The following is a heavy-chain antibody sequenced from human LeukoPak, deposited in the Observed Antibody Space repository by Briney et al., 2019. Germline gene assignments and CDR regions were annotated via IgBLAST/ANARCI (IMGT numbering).Heavy chain of an antibody. Sequence: GGSLRLSCAASGFTVSSNYMSWVRQAPGKGLEWVSVIYSGGSTYYADSVKGRFTISRDNSKNTLYLQMNSLRAEDTAVYYCAKPVQLWLRSAFDIWGQGTMVTVSS. D-gene: IGHD5-18*01. J-gene: IGHJ3*02. CDR3: AKPVQLWLRSAFDI. CDR1: GFTVSSNY. CDR2: IYSGGST. V-gene: IGHV3-53*01.